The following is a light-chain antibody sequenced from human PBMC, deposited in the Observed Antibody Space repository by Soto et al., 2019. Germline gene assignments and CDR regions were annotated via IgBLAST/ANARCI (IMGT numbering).Light chain of an antibody. V-gene: IGKV1-5*01. CDR2: GAS. CDR1: QSISSW. J-gene: IGKJ1*01. Sequence: DIPMTQSPSTLSASVGDRVTITCRASQSISSWLAWYQQKPGKAPNLLIYGASSLESGVPSRFSGSGSGTEFTLTITSLQPDDFATYYCQQYTTYPWTFGQGTKVEI. CDR3: QQYTTYPWT.